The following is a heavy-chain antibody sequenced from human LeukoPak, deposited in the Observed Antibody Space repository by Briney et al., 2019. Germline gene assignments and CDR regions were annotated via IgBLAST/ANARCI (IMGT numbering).Heavy chain of an antibody. J-gene: IGHJ4*02. CDR2: IYPGDSDT. CDR3: AKSERGSGWYESTFDY. D-gene: IGHD6-19*01. CDR1: GYSFTTYW. V-gene: IGHV5-51*01. Sequence: GESLKISCKASGYSFTTYWIAWVRLMPGKGLEWMGIIYPGDSDTRFSPSFQGQVTISADKSITTAYLQWSSLKASDTAMYYCAKSERGSGWYESTFDYWGQGTLVTVSS.